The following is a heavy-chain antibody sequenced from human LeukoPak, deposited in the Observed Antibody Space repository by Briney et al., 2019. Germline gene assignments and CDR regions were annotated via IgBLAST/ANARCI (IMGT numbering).Heavy chain of an antibody. J-gene: IGHJ4*02. D-gene: IGHD2-21*02. CDR3: AKESPVVTLADY. Sequence: GASLRLSCAASGFTFSSFGMSWVRQAPGKGLEWVSTIRGTGGRTHYADSVKGRFTISRDNSKNTLYLQMNSLRAEDTAVYYCAKESPVVTLADYWGQGTLVTVSS. CDR1: GFTFSSFG. CDR2: IRGTGGRT. V-gene: IGHV3-23*01.